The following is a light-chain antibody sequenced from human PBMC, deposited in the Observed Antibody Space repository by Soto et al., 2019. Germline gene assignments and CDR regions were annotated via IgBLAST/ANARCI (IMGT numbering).Light chain of an antibody. CDR3: QQYNNWYA. J-gene: IGKJ2*01. CDR1: QSVSSN. V-gene: IGKV3-15*01. CDR2: EIS. Sequence: EIVMTQSPATLSVSPGERATLSCRASQSVSSNLAWYQQKPDQAPRLLIYEISIRATGVPARFSGSGSGTEFTLTISSLQSEDFAIYYCQQYNNWYAFGQGTKLEIK.